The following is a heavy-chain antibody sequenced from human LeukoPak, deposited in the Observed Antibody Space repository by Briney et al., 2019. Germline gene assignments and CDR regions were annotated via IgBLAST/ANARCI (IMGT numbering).Heavy chain of an antibody. CDR2: IISSGSTI. V-gene: IGHV3-48*03. D-gene: IGHD1-1*01. CDR3: AREGWNDDLDY. J-gene: IGHJ4*02. Sequence: GGSLRLSSAASGFTFSSYEMNWVRQAPGKGLEWVSYIISSGSTIYYADSVKGRFTISRDNAKNSLYLQMSSLRAEDTGVYYCAREGWNDDLDYWGQGTLVTVSS. CDR1: GFTFSSYE.